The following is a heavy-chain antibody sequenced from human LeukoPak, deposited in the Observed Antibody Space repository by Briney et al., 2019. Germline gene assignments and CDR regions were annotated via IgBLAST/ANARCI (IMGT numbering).Heavy chain of an antibody. J-gene: IGHJ4*02. Sequence: PGGSLRLSCAASGFTFSNYAMHWVRQAPGKGLEWVANIRQDGDTKYYVDSVKGRFTISRDNAMNSLYLQMNSLRAEDTAIYYCARSLPYGTTWYGRSDFWGQGTLVTVSS. CDR1: GFTFSNYA. D-gene: IGHD6-13*01. V-gene: IGHV3-7*03. CDR2: IRQDGDTK. CDR3: ARSLPYGTTWYGRSDF.